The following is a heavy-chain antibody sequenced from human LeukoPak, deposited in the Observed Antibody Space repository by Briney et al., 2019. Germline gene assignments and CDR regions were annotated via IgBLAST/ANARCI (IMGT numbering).Heavy chain of an antibody. J-gene: IGHJ4*02. V-gene: IGHV3-23*01. CDR2: ISGSGGST. Sequence: GGSLRLSCAASGFTFSDYVMSWVRQAPGKGLEWASAISGSGGSTYYGDSVKGRFTISRDNSKNTLYLQMNSLRAEDTAVYYCAKYANGGPQDYWGQGTLVTVSP. D-gene: IGHD2-2*01. CDR1: GFTFSDYV. CDR3: AKYANGGPQDY.